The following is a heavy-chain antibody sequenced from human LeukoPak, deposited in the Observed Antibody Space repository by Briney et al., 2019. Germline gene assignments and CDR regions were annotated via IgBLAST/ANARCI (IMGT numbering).Heavy chain of an antibody. CDR2: IYYSGST. Sequence: SETLSLTCTVSGGSISSSSYYWGWIRQPPGKGLEWIGSIYYSGSTYYNPSLKSRVTISVDTSKNQFSLKLSSVTAADTAVYYCARSLGSWDAFDIWGQGTMVTVSS. V-gene: IGHV4-39*01. J-gene: IGHJ3*02. CDR3: ARSLGSWDAFDI. CDR1: GGSISSSSYY. D-gene: IGHD6-13*01.